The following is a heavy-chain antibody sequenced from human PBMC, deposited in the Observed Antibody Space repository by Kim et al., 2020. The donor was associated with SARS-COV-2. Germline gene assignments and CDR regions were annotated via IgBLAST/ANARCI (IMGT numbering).Heavy chain of an antibody. D-gene: IGHD6-19*01. J-gene: IGHJ4*02. CDR2: ISSNGGST. Sequence: GGSLRLSCAASGFTFSSYAMHWVRQAPGKGLEYVSAISSNGGSTYYANSVKGRFTISRDNSKNTLYLQMGSLRAEDMAVYYCARVLRGSGWCDDYWGQGT. V-gene: IGHV3-64*01. CDR3: ARVLRGSGWCDDY. CDR1: GFTFSSYA.